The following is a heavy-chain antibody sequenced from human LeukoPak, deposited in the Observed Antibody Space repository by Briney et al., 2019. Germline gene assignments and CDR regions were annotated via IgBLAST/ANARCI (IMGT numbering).Heavy chain of an antibody. V-gene: IGHV3-23*01. J-gene: IGHJ4*02. Sequence: GGSLRLSCAASGFTFSSYAMSWVRQAPGKGLEWVSAISGSGGSTYYADSVKGRFTISRDNSKNTLYLQMNSLKTEDTAVYYCTTDSLFPMVRGVSDYWGQGTLVTVSS. CDR1: GFTFSSYA. CDR2: ISGSGGST. D-gene: IGHD3-10*01. CDR3: TTDSLFPMVRGVSDY.